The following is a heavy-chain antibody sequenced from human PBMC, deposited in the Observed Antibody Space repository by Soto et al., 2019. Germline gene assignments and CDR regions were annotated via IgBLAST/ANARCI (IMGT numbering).Heavy chain of an antibody. Sequence: GGSLRLSCAASGFTFSSYEMNWVRQAPGKGLEWVSYISSSGSTIYYADSVKGRFTISRDNAKNSLYLQMNSLRAEDTAVYYCARETPITIFGVVTHAFDIWGQGTMVTVSS. CDR1: GFTFSSYE. D-gene: IGHD3-3*01. V-gene: IGHV3-48*03. CDR3: ARETPITIFGVVTHAFDI. CDR2: ISSSGSTI. J-gene: IGHJ3*02.